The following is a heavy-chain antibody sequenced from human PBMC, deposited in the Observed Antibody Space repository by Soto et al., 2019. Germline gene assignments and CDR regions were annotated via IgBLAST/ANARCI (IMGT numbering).Heavy chain of an antibody. Sequence: VQLQQSGPGLVKPSGTLSLTCDVSGGSLTTDNWWSWVRHSPGKGLEWIGEIHHSGSTNYNPSLKSRVTTSLDKSRKQFFLKLTSLTAADTAVYYCARGYAFDIWGQGTVVTVSS. V-gene: IGHV4-4*02. CDR1: GGSLTTDNW. J-gene: IGHJ3*02. CDR3: ARGYAFDI. CDR2: IHHSGST.